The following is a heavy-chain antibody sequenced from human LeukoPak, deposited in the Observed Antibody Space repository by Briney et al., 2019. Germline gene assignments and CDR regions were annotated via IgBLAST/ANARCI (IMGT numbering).Heavy chain of an antibody. V-gene: IGHV3-23*01. CDR3: AKDGRYSRVESPNWFDA. Sequence: PGGSLRLSCEASGFTFSSSAMSWVRQAPGKGLEWVSGISGSGGSTYYAGSVKGRFTISRDSSKNTLYLQMNSLRAEDTAVYYCAKDGRYSRVESPNWFDAWGQGTLVTVSS. CDR1: GFTFSSSA. J-gene: IGHJ5*02. D-gene: IGHD6-13*01. CDR2: ISGSGGST.